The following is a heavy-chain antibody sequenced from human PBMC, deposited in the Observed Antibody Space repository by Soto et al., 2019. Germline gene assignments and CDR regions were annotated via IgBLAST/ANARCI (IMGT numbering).Heavy chain of an antibody. D-gene: IGHD1-1*01. Sequence: GGSLRLSCAASGFTFRSYAMSWVRQAPGKGLEWVGRIKSKTDGGTTDYAAPVKGRFTISRDDSKNTLYLQMNSLKTEDTAVYYCTTDYVATTFDYWGQGTLVTVSS. J-gene: IGHJ4*02. CDR3: TTDYVATTFDY. CDR2: IKSKTDGGTT. V-gene: IGHV3-15*01. CDR1: GFTFRSYA.